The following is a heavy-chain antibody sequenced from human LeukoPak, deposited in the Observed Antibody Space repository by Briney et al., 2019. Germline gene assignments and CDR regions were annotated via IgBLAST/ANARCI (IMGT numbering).Heavy chain of an antibody. V-gene: IGHV1-3*01. CDR1: GGTFSSYA. D-gene: IGHD6-13*01. CDR2: INAGNGNT. Sequence: ASVKVSCKASGGTFSSYAISWVRQAPGQRLEWMGWINAGNGNTKYSQKFQGRVTITRDTSASTAYMELSSLRSEDTAVYYCARIPYSSSWEFDYWGQGTLVTVSS. CDR3: ARIPYSSSWEFDY. J-gene: IGHJ4*02.